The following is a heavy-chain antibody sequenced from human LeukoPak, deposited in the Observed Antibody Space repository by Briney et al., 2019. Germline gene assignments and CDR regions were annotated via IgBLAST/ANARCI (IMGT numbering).Heavy chain of an antibody. CDR3: AKRYCSGGSCYMGLDY. CDR1: GFTFSSYA. Sequence: GGSLRLPCAASGFTFSSYAMSWVRQAPGKGLEWVSAISGSGGSTYYADSVKGRFTISRDNSKNTLYLQMNSLRAEDTAVYYCAKRYCSGGSCYMGLDYWGQGTLVTVSS. D-gene: IGHD2-15*01. CDR2: ISGSGGST. J-gene: IGHJ4*02. V-gene: IGHV3-23*01.